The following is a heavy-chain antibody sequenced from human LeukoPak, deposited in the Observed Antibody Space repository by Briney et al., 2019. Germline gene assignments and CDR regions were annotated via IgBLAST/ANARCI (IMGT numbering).Heavy chain of an antibody. CDR1: GGSINNYY. D-gene: IGHD2-15*01. V-gene: IGHV4-38-2*02. J-gene: IGHJ4*02. CDR2: IYHSGST. CDR3: ARVDGSADY. Sequence: SETLSLTCTVSGGSINNYYWSWIRQPPGKGLEWIGSIYHSGSTYYNPSLKSRVTISVDTSKNQFSLKLSSVTAADTAVYYCARVDGSADYWGQGTLVTVSS.